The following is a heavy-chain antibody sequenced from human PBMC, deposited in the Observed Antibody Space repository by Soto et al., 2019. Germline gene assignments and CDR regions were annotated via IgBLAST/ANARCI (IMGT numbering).Heavy chain of an antibody. CDR3: ARSLPDSSGRTIYDY. J-gene: IGHJ4*02. V-gene: IGHV4-31*03. D-gene: IGHD6-19*01. CDR1: GGSISSGGYC. CDR2: IYYSGST. Sequence: SETLSLTCTVSGGSISSGGYCWSWIRQHPGKGLEWIGYIYYSGSTYYNPSLKSRVTISVDTSKNQFSLKLSSVTAADTAVYYCARSLPDSSGRTIYDYWGQGTLVTVSS.